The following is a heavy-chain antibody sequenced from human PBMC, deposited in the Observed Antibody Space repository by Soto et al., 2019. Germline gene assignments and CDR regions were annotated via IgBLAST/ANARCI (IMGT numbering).Heavy chain of an antibody. CDR2: IYYTGST. CDR3: ARTALGWFDP. V-gene: IGHV4-61*01. J-gene: IGHJ5*02. CDR1: GGSVNSDNFY. D-gene: IGHD2-21*02. Sequence: SSETLSLTCTVSGGSVNSDNFYWSWIRQPPGRGLEWIGYIYYTGSTNYNPSLKSRVTISIDTSRNQFSLKLSSVTAADTAVYYCARTALGWFDPWGQGTLVTVSS.